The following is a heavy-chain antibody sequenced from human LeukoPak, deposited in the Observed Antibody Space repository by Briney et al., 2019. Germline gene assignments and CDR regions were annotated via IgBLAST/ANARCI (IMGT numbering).Heavy chain of an antibody. CDR3: ARVGDIGAFDI. J-gene: IGHJ3*02. CDR2: INHSGST. Sequence: PSETLSLTCAVYGGSFSGYYWSWIRQPPGKGLEWIGEINHSGSTNYNPSLKSRVTISVDTSKNQFSLKLSSVTAADTAVYYCARVGDIGAFDIWGQGTMVTVPS. CDR1: GGSFSGYY. V-gene: IGHV4-34*01. D-gene: IGHD3-16*01.